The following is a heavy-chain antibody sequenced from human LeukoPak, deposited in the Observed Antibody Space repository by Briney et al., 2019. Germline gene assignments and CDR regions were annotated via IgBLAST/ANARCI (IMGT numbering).Heavy chain of an antibody. Sequence: PSEALSLTCTVSGGSISSYYWSWIRQPPGKGLEWIGYIYYSGSTNYNPSLKSRVTISVDTSKNQFSLKLSSVTAADTAVYYCAREPGYSYGDPDDAFDIWGQGTMVTVSS. CDR1: GGSISSYY. D-gene: IGHD5-18*01. J-gene: IGHJ3*02. CDR2: IYYSGST. V-gene: IGHV4-59*01. CDR3: AREPGYSYGDPDDAFDI.